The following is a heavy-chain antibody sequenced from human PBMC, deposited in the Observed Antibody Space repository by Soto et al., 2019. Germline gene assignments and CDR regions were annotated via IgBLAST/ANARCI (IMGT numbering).Heavy chain of an antibody. D-gene: IGHD6-19*01. CDR1: GGSISSGGYY. CDR3: ARAPSGWYGGSFDP. J-gene: IGHJ5*02. Sequence: PSETLSLTCTVSGGSISSGGYYWSWIRQHPGKGLEWIGYIYYSGSTYYNPSLKSRVTISVDTSKNQFSPKLSSMTAADTAVYYCARAPSGWYGGSFDPWGQGTLVTVSS. V-gene: IGHV4-31*03. CDR2: IYYSGST.